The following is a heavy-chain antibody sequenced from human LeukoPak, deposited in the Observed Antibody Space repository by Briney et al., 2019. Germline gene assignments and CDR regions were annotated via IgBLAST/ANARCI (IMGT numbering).Heavy chain of an antibody. J-gene: IGHJ4*02. CDR3: ARAIRGSGYSLLFDY. CDR1: GYTLTGYY. CDR2: INPYSGGT. D-gene: IGHD3-22*01. Sequence: ASVKVSCKASGYTLTGYYMHWVRQAPGQGLEWMGRINPYSGGTNYAQKFQGRVTMTRDTSISTAYMELSRLRSDDTAVYYCARAIRGSGYSLLFDYWGQGTLVTVSS. V-gene: IGHV1-2*06.